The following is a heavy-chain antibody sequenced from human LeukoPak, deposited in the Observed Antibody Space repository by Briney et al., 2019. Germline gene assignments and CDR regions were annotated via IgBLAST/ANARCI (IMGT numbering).Heavy chain of an antibody. CDR3: AKYGGVRGVIAPQPLDY. CDR2: ISGSGGST. D-gene: IGHD3-10*01. V-gene: IGHV3-23*01. CDR1: GFTFSSYA. Sequence: GGSLRLSCAASGFTFSSYAMSWVRQAPGKGLEWVSAISGSGGSTYYADSVKGRFTISRGNSKNTLYLQMNSLRAEDTAVYYCAKYGGVRGVIAPQPLDYWGQGTLVTVSS. J-gene: IGHJ4*02.